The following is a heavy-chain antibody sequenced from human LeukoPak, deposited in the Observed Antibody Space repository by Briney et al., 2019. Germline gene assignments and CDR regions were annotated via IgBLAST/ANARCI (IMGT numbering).Heavy chain of an antibody. J-gene: IGHJ5*02. CDR2: INPNSGGT. CDR1: GYTFIAYY. D-gene: IGHD2-2*01. CDR3: ARGMGVLVPAATWFDP. V-gene: IGHV1-2*02. Sequence: ASVKVSCKASGYTFIAYYMHWVRQAPGQGLEWMGGINPNSGGTNYAQKFQGRVTMTRDMSISTAYMDLSRLRSDDTAVYYCARGMGVLVPAATWFDPWGQGTLVTVSS.